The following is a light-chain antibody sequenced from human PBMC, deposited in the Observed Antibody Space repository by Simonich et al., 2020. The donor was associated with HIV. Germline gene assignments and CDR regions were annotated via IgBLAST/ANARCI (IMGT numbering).Light chain of an antibody. CDR2: GAS. Sequence: EIVMTQSPATLSVSPGQRPTLSCRASQSVSSNLAWYQQKPGQAPRLLIYGASTRATGIPARFSGSGSGTEFTLTISSMQSEDFAVYYCQQYNNWPLFGGGTKVEIK. CDR1: QSVSSN. J-gene: IGKJ4*01. V-gene: IGKV3-15*01. CDR3: QQYNNWPL.